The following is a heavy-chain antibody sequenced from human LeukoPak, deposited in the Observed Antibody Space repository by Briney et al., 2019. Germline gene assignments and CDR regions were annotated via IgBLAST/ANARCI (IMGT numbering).Heavy chain of an antibody. Sequence: PSETLSLTCTVSGGSISSYYWSWIRQPPGKGLEWIGYIYYSGSTNYNPSLKSRVTISVDTSKNQFFLKLSSVTATDTAVYYCARDLTAGGDYGMDVWGQGTTVTVSS. CDR2: IYYSGST. J-gene: IGHJ6*02. CDR3: ARDLTAGGDYGMDV. CDR1: GGSISSYY. D-gene: IGHD1-14*01. V-gene: IGHV4-59*01.